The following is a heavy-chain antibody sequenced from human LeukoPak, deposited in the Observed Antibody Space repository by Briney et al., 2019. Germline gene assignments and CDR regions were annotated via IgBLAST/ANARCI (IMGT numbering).Heavy chain of an antibody. V-gene: IGHV1-8*03. Sequence: ASVKVSCKASGYTFTSYDINWVRQATGQGLEWMGWMNPNSGNTGYAQKFQGRVTITRNTSISTAYMELSSLRSEDTAVYHCARGARKANPQKWAFDIWGQGTMVTVSS. CDR1: GYTFTSYD. CDR2: MNPNSGNT. J-gene: IGHJ3*02. CDR3: ARGARKANPQKWAFDI. D-gene: IGHD4/OR15-4a*01.